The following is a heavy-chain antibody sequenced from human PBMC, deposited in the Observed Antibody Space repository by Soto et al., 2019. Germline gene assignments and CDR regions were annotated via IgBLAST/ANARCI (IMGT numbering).Heavy chain of an antibody. CDR1: GDSFSGYY. Sequence: QVQLQQWGAGLLKPSETLSLTCAVYGDSFSGYYWSWIRQPPGKGLEWIGEISHSGDTSYNPSLKSRVTISVDTSKNQVSLRLTSVTAADTAVYYCVRGDVAARLQSWGQGTLVTVSS. CDR2: ISHSGDT. D-gene: IGHD6-6*01. V-gene: IGHV4-34*01. J-gene: IGHJ5*02. CDR3: VRGDVAARLQS.